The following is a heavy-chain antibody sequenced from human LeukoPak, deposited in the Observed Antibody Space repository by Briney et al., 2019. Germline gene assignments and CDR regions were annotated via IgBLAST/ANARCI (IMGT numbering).Heavy chain of an antibody. D-gene: IGHD2-2*03. CDR1: GFTFSSYA. CDR2: ISYDGSNK. Sequence: PGGSLRLSCAASGFTFSSYAVSWVRQAPGKGLEWVSVISYDGSNKYYADSVKGRFTISRDNSKNTLYLQMNSLRAEDTAVYYCARVDLNYAFDVWGQGTMVTVSS. J-gene: IGHJ3*01. CDR3: ARVDLNYAFDV. V-gene: IGHV3-30-3*01.